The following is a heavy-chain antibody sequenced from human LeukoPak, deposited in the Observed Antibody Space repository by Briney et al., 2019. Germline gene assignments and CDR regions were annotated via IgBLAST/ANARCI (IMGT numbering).Heavy chain of an antibody. CDR2: INSSSSYI. D-gene: IGHD3-10*01. CDR1: GFTFSNYN. J-gene: IGHJ6*02. Sequence: GGSLRLSCAASGFTFSNYNMNWVRQAPGKGLEWVSSINSSSSYIYYADSVKGRFTISRDNAENSLYLQMNSLRAEDTAVYYCAREKKVRGVYYYYYGMDVWGQGTTVTVSS. V-gene: IGHV3-21*01. CDR3: AREKKVRGVYYYYYGMDV.